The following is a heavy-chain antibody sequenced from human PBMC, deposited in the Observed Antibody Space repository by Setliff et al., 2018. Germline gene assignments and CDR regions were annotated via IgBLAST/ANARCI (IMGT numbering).Heavy chain of an antibody. D-gene: IGHD2-15*01. Sequence: GGSLRLSCVASAFTFSRYSMNWVRQAPGKGLEWVSSISSSGSFQFYADSVKGRFTISRDNANNSVSLQMNSLRAEDSGVYYCTRALAEGSPAYYYYYYMDVWGKGTTVTVSS. V-gene: IGHV3-21*01. CDR2: ISSSGSFQ. J-gene: IGHJ6*03. CDR1: AFTFSRYS. CDR3: TRALAEGSPAYYYYYYMDV.